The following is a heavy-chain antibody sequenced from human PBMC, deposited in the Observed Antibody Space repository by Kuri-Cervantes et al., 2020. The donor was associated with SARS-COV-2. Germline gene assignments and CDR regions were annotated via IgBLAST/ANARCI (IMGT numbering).Heavy chain of an antibody. D-gene: IGHD4-11*01. CDR2: INPNSGGT. CDR3: ARVPYSNYDWFDP. CDR1: GYTFTGYY. V-gene: IGHV1-2*02. J-gene: IGHJ5*02. Sequence: ASVKVSCKASGYTFTGYYMHWVRQAPGQGLEWMGWINPNSGGTNYAQKFQGRVTMTRDTSISTAYMEPSRLRSDDTAVYYCARVPYSNYDWFDPWGQGTLVTVSS.